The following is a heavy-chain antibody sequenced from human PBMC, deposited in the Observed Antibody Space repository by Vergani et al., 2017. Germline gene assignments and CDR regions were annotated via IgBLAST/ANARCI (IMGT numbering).Heavy chain of an antibody. CDR2: INSDGSST. J-gene: IGHJ4*02. CDR1: GFTFSSYW. CDR3: ARGSVAGPDLFDY. Sequence: VQLVESGGGLVQPGGSLRLSCAASGFTFSSYWMHWVRQAPGKGLVWVSRINSDGSSTSYADSVKGRFTISRDNAKNTLYLQMNSLRAEDTAVYYCARGSVAGPDLFDYWGQGTLVTVSS. D-gene: IGHD6-19*01. V-gene: IGHV3-74*01.